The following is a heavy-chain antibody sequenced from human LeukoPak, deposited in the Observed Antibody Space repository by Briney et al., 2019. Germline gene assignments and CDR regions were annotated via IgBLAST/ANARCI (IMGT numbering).Heavy chain of an antibody. J-gene: IGHJ3*01. CDR1: GASISSYY. D-gene: IGHD3-16*01. CDR3: ARVFWGQLHAFDF. Sequence: PSETLSLTCTVSGASISSYYWSWIRQPPGKGLEWIGYIYYSGSTNYNPSLKSRVTISIDTSKNQFSLNLSSVTAADTAVYNCARVFWGQLHAFDFWGQGTMVTVSS. CDR2: IYYSGST. V-gene: IGHV4-59*01.